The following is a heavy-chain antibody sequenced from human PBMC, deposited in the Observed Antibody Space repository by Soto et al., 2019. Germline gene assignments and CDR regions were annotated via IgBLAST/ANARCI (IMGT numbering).Heavy chain of an antibody. CDR1: GYTFTSYD. D-gene: IGHD2-8*01. CDR2: MNPNSGNT. V-gene: IGHV1-8*01. J-gene: IGHJ6*03. Sequence: ASVKVSCKASGYTFTSYDINWVRQATGQGLEWMGWMNPNSGNTGYAQKFQGRVTMTRNTSISTAYMELSSLRSEDTAVYYCARGGYIVPDSTYYYYYMDVWGKGTTVTVSS. CDR3: ARGGYIVPDSTYYYYYMDV.